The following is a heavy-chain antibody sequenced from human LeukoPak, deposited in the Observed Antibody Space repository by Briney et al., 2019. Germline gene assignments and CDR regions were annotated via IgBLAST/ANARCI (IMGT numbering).Heavy chain of an antibody. CDR3: AKTRYCSSTSCYDY. CDR2: ISYDGSNK. J-gene: IGHJ4*02. D-gene: IGHD2-2*01. CDR1: GFTFSSYA. V-gene: IGHV3-30*18. Sequence: PGGSLRLSCAASGFTFSSYAMSWVRQAPGKGLEWVAVISYDGSNKYYADSVKGRFTISRDNSKNTLYLQMNSLRAEDTAVYYCAKTRYCSSTSCYDYWGQGTLVTVSS.